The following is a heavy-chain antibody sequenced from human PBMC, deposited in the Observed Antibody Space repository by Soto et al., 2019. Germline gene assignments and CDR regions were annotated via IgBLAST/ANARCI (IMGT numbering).Heavy chain of an antibody. CDR1: GFSLSNARMG. J-gene: IGHJ5*02. CDR2: IFSNDEK. D-gene: IGHD3-22*01. Sequence: QVTLKESGPVLVKPTETLTLTCTVSGFSLSNARMGVSWIRQPPGKALEWLAHIFSNDEKSYSTSLKSRLTTSKATSKSQVVLTMSYMDPVDTATYYCARIPVYYAPSGSPSEWGWFDPWGQGTLVTVSS. CDR3: ARIPVYYAPSGSPSEWGWFDP. V-gene: IGHV2-26*01.